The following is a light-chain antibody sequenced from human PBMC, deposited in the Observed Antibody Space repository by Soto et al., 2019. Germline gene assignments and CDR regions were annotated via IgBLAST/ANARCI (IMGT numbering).Light chain of an antibody. J-gene: IGKJ1*01. CDR1: QSVSSSY. V-gene: IGKV3-20*01. CDR2: GAS. CDR3: QKYGSSLT. Sequence: EIVLTQSPGTLSLSPGERATLSCRASQSVSSSYLAWYQQKPGQAPRLLIYGASSRATGIPDRFSGRGSGTDFTLTISRLEPEDFAVYYCQKYGSSLTFGQGTKVDIK.